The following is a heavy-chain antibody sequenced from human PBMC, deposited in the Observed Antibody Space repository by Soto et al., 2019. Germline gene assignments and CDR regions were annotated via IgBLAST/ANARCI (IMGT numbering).Heavy chain of an antibody. Sequence: GGSLRLSCAASGFSFSISPMHWVRQAPGKGPEWVALISYDGTNKFYADSVKGRFTTSRDNSKSTLYLQVDSLRPEDAAVYYCARDPKTSGGQHWAFNYLDSWGQGTLVTVSS. CDR1: GFSFSISP. J-gene: IGHJ4*02. D-gene: IGHD7-27*01. CDR3: ARDPKTSGGQHWAFNYLDS. V-gene: IGHV3-30-3*01. CDR2: ISYDGTNK.